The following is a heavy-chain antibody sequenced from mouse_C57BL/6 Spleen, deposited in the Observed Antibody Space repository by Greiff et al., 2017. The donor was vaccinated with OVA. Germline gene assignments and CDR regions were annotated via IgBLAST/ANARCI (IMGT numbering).Heavy chain of an antibody. Sequence: EVQLKQSGPELVKPGASVKISCKASGYTFTDYYMNWVKQSHGKSLEWIGDINPNNGGTSYNQKFKGKATLTVDKSSSTAYMELRSLTSADSAVYYCARTGWDDWYFDDWGTGTTVTVSS. J-gene: IGHJ1*03. CDR2: INPNNGGT. D-gene: IGHD4-1*01. CDR3: ARTGWDDWYFDD. V-gene: IGHV1-26*01. CDR1: GYTFTDYY.